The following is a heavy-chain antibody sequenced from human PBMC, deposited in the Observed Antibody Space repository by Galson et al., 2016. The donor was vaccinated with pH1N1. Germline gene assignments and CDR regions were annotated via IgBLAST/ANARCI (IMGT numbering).Heavy chain of an antibody. CDR3: ARVDYDGKSDY. J-gene: IGHJ4*02. CDR1: GFTFSNYW. CDR2: INQTGSVQ. D-gene: IGHD4-23*01. V-gene: IGHV3-7*01. Sequence: SLRLSCAASGFTFSNYWMSWVRQAPGKGLEWVANINQTGSVQYYVASVKGRFTVSRDNAKDSLYLQMNSLRAEDTAVYYCARVDYDGKSDYWGQGTLVAVSS.